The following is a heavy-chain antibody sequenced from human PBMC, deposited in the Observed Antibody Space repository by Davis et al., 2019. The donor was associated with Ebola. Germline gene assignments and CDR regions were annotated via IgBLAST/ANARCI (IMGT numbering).Heavy chain of an antibody. CDR2: INAGNGNT. D-gene: IGHD3-22*01. J-gene: IGHJ5*02. CDR1: GYTFTSYA. CDR3: ARADYYDSSGYWDWFDP. V-gene: IGHV1-3*01. Sequence: ASVKVSCKASGYTFTSYAMHWVRQAPGQRLEWMGWINAGNGNTKYSQKFQGRVTITRDTSASTAYMELSSLRSEDTAVYYCARADYYDSSGYWDWFDPWGQGTLVTVSS.